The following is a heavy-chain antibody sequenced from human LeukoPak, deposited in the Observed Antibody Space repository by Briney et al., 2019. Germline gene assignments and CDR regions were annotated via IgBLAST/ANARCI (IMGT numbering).Heavy chain of an antibody. J-gene: IGHJ4*02. CDR2: IIPIFSTA. CDR1: GGTFSSYA. CDR3: ARVHPDYDSSGYQLGY. Sequence: ASVKVSCKASGGTFSSYAISWVRQAPGQGLEWMGGIIPIFSTANYAQKFQGRVTITADESTSTAYMELSSLRSEDTAVYYCARVHPDYDSSGYQLGYWGQGTLVTVSS. V-gene: IGHV1-69*13. D-gene: IGHD3-22*01.